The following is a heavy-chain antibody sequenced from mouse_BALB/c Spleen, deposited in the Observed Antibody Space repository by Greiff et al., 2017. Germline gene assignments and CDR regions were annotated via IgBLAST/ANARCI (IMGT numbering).Heavy chain of an antibody. CDR1: GYSITSDYA. CDR3: ATTIDCAY. Sequence: EVKLVESGPGLVKPSQSLSLTCTVTGYSITSDYAWNWIRQFPGNKLEWMGYISYSGSTSYNPSLKSRISITRDTSKNQFFLQLNSVTTEDTATYYCATTIDCAYWGQGTLVTVSA. CDR2: ISYSGST. V-gene: IGHV3-2*02. J-gene: IGHJ3*01. D-gene: IGHD2-12*01.